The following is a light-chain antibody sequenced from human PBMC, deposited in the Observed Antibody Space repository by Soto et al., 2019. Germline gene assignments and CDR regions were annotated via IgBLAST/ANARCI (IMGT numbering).Light chain of an antibody. CDR1: QSVGSN. J-gene: IGKJ4*01. CDR3: HQYDNWPPLT. V-gene: IGKV3-15*01. CDR2: GAS. Sequence: EIVMTQSPATLSVSPGERVTLSCRASQSVGSNLAWYQEKPGQAPRLLIYGASTRATGIPARFSGSGSGTEFTLTISSLQSEDFAVYYCHQYDNWPPLTFDGGTKVEI.